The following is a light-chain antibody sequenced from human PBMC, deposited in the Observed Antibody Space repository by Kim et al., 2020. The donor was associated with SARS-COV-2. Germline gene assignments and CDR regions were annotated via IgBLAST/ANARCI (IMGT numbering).Light chain of an antibody. J-gene: IGLJ2*01. CDR1: DLGSKS. CDR2: YDS. Sequence: SYELTQPPSVSVAPGKTARITCGGNDLGSKSVHWYQQKPGQAPVLVIYYDSDRPSGIPERFSGSNSGNTATLTISRVEAGDEADYYCQVWDSSSLFG. CDR3: QVWDSSSL. V-gene: IGLV3-21*04.